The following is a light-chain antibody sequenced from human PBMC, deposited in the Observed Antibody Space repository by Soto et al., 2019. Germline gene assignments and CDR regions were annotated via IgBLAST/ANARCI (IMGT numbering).Light chain of an antibody. CDR1: QSVSSSY. V-gene: IGKV3-20*01. Sequence: EIVVTLSPATLSVSPGERAPLSCRARQSVSSSYLAWYQQKPGQAPRLLIYGASSRATGIPDRFSGSGSGTDFTLTISRLEPEDFAVYYCQQYGSSPRTFGQGTKVDIK. CDR3: QQYGSSPRT. CDR2: GAS. J-gene: IGKJ1*01.